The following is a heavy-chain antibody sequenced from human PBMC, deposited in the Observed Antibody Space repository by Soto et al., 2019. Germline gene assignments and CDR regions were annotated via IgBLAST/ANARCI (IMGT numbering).Heavy chain of an antibody. Sequence: ASVKVSCKASGGTFSSYAISWVRQAPGQGLEWMGGIIPIFGTANYAQKFQGRVTITADESTSTAYMELSSLRSEDTAVYYCAREHLAYCGDDCYWASDSWGQGTLVTVSS. D-gene: IGHD2-21*02. CDR1: GGTFSSYA. J-gene: IGHJ4*02. CDR2: IIPIFGTA. CDR3: AREHLAYCGDDCYWASDS. V-gene: IGHV1-69*13.